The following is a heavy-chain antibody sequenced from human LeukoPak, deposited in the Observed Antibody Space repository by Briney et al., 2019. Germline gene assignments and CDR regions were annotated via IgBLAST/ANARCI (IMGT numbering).Heavy chain of an antibody. Sequence: GGSLSLSCAASGFTFSCYSMNWVRQAPGKGLEWVSAISSSSSNKYYADSVTGRFTISTDNSKNTMNLQMASLTAVDTAVYYCAREAAGYHYYYGMDVWGHGTTVTACS. V-gene: IGHV3-21*04. CDR1: GFTFSCYS. J-gene: IGHJ6*02. CDR2: ISSSSSNK. CDR3: AREAAGYHYYYGMDV. D-gene: IGHD5-12*01.